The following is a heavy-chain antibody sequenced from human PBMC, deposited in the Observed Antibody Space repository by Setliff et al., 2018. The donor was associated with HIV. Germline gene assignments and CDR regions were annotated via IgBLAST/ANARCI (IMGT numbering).Heavy chain of an antibody. J-gene: IGHJ6*03. CDR1: GFTFSSYW. Sequence: QTGGSLRLSCAASGFTFSSYWMHWVRQAPGKGLVWVSRINSDGSSTSYADSVKGRFTISRDNSKNTLYLQMNSLRAEDTAVYYCAKGRYSSGADYYYYYMDVWGKGTTVTVSS. CDR2: INSDGSST. CDR3: AKGRYSSGADYYYYYMDV. V-gene: IGHV3-74*01. D-gene: IGHD6-19*01.